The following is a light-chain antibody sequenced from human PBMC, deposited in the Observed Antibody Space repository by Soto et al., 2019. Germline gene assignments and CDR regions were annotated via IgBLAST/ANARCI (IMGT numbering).Light chain of an antibody. CDR1: QSVSSSY. CDR2: GAS. V-gene: IGKV3-20*01. CDR3: QQYGSSPPVT. Sequence: EIVLTQSPDTLSVSPGDRVILSCRASQSVSSSYLAWYQQKPGQAPRLLIYGASSRATGIPDRFSGSGSGTDFTLTISRLEPEDFAVYYCQQYGSSPPVTFGQGTKVDIK. J-gene: IGKJ1*01.